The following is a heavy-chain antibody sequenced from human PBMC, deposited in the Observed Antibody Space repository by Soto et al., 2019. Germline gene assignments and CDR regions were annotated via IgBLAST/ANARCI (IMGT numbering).Heavy chain of an antibody. V-gene: IGHV4-61*01. D-gene: IGHD2-15*01. J-gene: IGHJ4*02. CDR1: GGSVSSGSYY. CDR2: IYYSWST. CDR3: AREAVVAATAIDY. Sequence: PSETLSLTCTVSGGSVSSGSYYLSWIRQPPGKGLEWIGYIYYSWSTNYNPSLKSRVTISVDTSKNQFSLKLSSVTAADTAVYYSAREAVVAATAIDYWGQGTLVTVSP.